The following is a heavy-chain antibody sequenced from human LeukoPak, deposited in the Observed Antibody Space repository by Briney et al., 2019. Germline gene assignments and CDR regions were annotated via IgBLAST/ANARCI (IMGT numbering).Heavy chain of an antibody. D-gene: IGHD3-16*01. CDR1: GASINIYY. CDR3: ARGRGNFDY. Sequence: SETLSLTCTVSGASINIYYRSWIRQPPGKGLEWIGYIYYSGSTNYNPSLKSRVTISVDTSKNQFSLKLSSVTAADTAVYYCARGRGNFDYWGQGTLVTVSS. CDR2: IYYSGST. J-gene: IGHJ4*02. V-gene: IGHV4-59*13.